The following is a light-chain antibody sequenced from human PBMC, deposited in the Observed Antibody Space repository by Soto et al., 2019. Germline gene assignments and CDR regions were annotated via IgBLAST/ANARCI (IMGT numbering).Light chain of an antibody. CDR1: NIGGKS. Sequence: SYELTQPPSVSVAPGQTARITCGGNNIGGKSLHWYQQKPGQAPVLVVYDDGDRPSGIPERFSGSNSGNTATLTTSRVEAGDEADYYCQVWDNNDDHYVFGTGTKVTVL. V-gene: IGLV3-21*02. CDR2: DDG. J-gene: IGLJ1*01. CDR3: QVWDNNDDHYV.